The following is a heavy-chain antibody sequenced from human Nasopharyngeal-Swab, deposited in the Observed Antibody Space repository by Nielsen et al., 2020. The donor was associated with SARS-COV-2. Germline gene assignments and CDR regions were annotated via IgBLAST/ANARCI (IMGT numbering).Heavy chain of an antibody. CDR3: ARSFFVDTAMATYYFDY. D-gene: IGHD5-18*01. Sequence: SETLSFTCTVSGGSISSSSYYWGWIRQPPGKGLEWIGSIYYSGSTYYNPSLKSRVTISVDTSKNQFSLKLSSVTAADTAVYYCARSFFVDTAMATYYFDYWGQGTLVTVSS. J-gene: IGHJ4*02. CDR2: IYYSGST. V-gene: IGHV4-39*01. CDR1: GGSISSSSYY.